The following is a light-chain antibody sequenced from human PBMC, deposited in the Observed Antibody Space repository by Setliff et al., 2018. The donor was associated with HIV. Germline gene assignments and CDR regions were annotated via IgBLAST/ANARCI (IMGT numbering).Light chain of an antibody. CDR3: CSYAGSGTLYA. CDR1: SSDVGSYKL. V-gene: IGLV2-23*02. J-gene: IGLJ1*01. Sequence: QSVLTQPASVSGSPGQSITISCTGTSSDVGSYKLVSWYQQHPGKAPKVMIYEVTKRPSGVSNRFSGSKSANTASLTISGLQAEDEADYYCCSYAGSGTLYAFGTGTKVTVL. CDR2: EVT.